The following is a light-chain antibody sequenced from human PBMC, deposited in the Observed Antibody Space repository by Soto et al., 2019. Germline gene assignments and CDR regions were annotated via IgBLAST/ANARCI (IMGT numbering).Light chain of an antibody. Sequence: DIQMTQSPSTLSASIGDRVTITCRASQSINTWLAWYQQKPGKAPKLLIYKASTLESGVPSRFSGSGSGTEFTLTIGCLQLDDFATYYCQHYNSYSEFTFGPGTKGDIK. J-gene: IGKJ3*01. CDR2: KAS. CDR3: QHYNSYSEFT. V-gene: IGKV1-5*03. CDR1: QSINTW.